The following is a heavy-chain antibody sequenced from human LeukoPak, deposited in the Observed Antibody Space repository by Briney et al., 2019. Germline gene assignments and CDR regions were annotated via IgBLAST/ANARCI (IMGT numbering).Heavy chain of an antibody. D-gene: IGHD3-22*01. V-gene: IGHV4-4*07. CDR3: AKSNGYGLIDI. CDR2: IYASGST. CDR1: GDSISSYY. Sequence: KPSETLSLTCTVSGDSISSYYWSWIRQPAGKGLEWIGRIYASGSTNYNPSLKSRVTISLDTSRNQFSLKLNSVTAADTAVYYCAKSNGYGLIDIWGQGTMVTVSS. J-gene: IGHJ3*02.